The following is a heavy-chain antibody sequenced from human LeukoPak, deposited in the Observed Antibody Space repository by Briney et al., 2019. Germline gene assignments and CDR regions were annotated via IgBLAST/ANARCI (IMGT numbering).Heavy chain of an antibody. CDR2: INSDGSSI. D-gene: IGHD5-12*01. Sequence: GGSLRLSCAASGFTFSSYWMHWVRQAPGKGLMWASRINSDGSSITYADSVKGRFTISRDNAENTLYLQMNSLRVEDTAVYYCVREGRVSGYDFDCWGQGTLVTVSS. CDR3: VREGRVSGYDFDC. CDR1: GFTFSSYW. J-gene: IGHJ4*02. V-gene: IGHV3-74*03.